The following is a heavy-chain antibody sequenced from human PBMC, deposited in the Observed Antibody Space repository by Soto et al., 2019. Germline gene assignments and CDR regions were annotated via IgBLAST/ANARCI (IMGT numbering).Heavy chain of an antibody. CDR3: ARRLRGYGAHGLTYYFDY. CDR1: GYSFTIYW. J-gene: IGHJ4*02. CDR2: IYPGDSDT. Sequence: PGESLKISCKGSGYSFTIYWIGWVLQMPWKGLEWMGTIYPGDSDTRYSPSFQGQVTISADKSISTAYLQWSSLKASDTAMYYCARRLRGYGAHGLTYYFDYWGQGTLVTVSS. V-gene: IGHV5-51*01. D-gene: IGHD5-18*01.